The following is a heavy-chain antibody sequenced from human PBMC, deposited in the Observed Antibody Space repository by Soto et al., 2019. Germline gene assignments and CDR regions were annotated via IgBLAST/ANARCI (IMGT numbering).Heavy chain of an antibody. J-gene: IGHJ3*02. CDR3: ARGRVGDAFDI. CDR1: GFTFSSYD. V-gene: IGHV3-13*01. CDR2: IGTAGDT. Sequence: LRLSCAASGFTFSSYDMHWVRQATGKGLEWVSAIGTAGDTYYPGSVKGRFTISRENAKNSLYLRMNSLRAGDTAVYYCARGRVGDAFDIWGQGTMVTVSS.